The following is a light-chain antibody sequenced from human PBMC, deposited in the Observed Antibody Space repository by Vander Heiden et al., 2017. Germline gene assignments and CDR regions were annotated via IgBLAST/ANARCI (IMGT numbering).Light chain of an antibody. J-gene: IGLJ2*01. CDR3: ASYTSSTTRV. CDR2: DVS. CDR1: SSDVGGYNY. Sequence: QSALTQPASVSGSPGQSITISCTGTSSDVGGYNYVSWYQRHPGKAPKLMIFDVSNRPSDISSRFSASKSGNTASLTISGLQAEDEADYYCASYTSSTTRVFGGGTKLTVL. V-gene: IGLV2-14*03.